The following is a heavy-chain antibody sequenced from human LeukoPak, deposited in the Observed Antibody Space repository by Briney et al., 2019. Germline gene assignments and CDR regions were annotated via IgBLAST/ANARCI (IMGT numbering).Heavy chain of an antibody. D-gene: IGHD6-13*01. Sequence: ASVKVSCKASGYTFTGYYMHWVRQAPGQGLEWMGRINPNSGGTNYAQKLQGRVTMTRDTSISTAYMELSRLRSDDTAVYYCARVAAAGKGVYYFDYWGQGTLVTVSS. CDR2: INPNSGGT. V-gene: IGHV1-2*06. CDR3: ARVAAAGKGVYYFDY. J-gene: IGHJ4*02. CDR1: GYTFTGYY.